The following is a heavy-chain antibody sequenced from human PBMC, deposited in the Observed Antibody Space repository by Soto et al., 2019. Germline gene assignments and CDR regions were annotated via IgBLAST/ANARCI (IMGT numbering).Heavy chain of an antibody. CDR1: GGSISSYY. D-gene: IGHD3-3*01. Sequence: SETLSLTCTVSGGSISSYYWSWIRQPPGKGLEWIGYINYSGSTTYNPSLRSRVTISVDTSKNQFSLNVNSVTAADTAVYYCARSVILSGGSYKGLIRLHYFDTWGPGTLVTVSS. CDR3: ARSVILSGGSYKGLIRLHYFDT. J-gene: IGHJ4*02. V-gene: IGHV4-59*12. CDR2: INYSGST.